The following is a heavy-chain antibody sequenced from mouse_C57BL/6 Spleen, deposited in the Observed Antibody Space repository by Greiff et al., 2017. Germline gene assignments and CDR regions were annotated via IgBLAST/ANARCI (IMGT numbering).Heavy chain of an antibody. CDR3: ARKNWEGYFDY. Sequence: VQLQESGPGLVQPSQSLSITCTVSGFSLTSYGVHWVRQSPGKGLEWLGVIWSGGSTDYNAAFISSLSISKDNSKSQVFFKMNSLQADDTAIYYCARKNWEGYFDYWGQGTTLTVSS. CDR1: GFSLTSYG. CDR2: IWSGGST. V-gene: IGHV2-2*01. D-gene: IGHD4-1*01. J-gene: IGHJ2*01.